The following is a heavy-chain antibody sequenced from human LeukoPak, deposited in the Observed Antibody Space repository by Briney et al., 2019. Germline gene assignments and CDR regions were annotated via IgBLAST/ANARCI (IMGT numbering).Heavy chain of an antibody. CDR2: ITGSGGST. D-gene: IGHD2-15*01. J-gene: IGHJ4*02. CDR3: AKAPPERCSGGTCYPLDY. Sequence: GGSLRLSCAASGFTFSNYAMGWVRQAPGKGLEWVSVITGSGGSTGYADSVRGRLTISRDNSKNTLYLQMNSLRAEDTAVYYCAKAPPERCSGGTCYPLDYWGQGILVTVSS. V-gene: IGHV3-23*01. CDR1: GFTFSNYA.